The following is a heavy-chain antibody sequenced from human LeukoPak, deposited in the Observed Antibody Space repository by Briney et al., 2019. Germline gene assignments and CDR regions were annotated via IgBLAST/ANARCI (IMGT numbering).Heavy chain of an antibody. CDR2: IYPGGYT. Sequence: GGSLRLSCAASGFTASSNYMSWVRRAPGKGLEWASLIYPGGYTHYADSVKGRFTISRDNSKNTLYLQMNSLRAEDTALYYCARLPYYGDTSGYYYHWGQGTLVTVSS. V-gene: IGHV3-66*04. CDR3: ARLPYYGDTSGYYYH. J-gene: IGHJ5*02. D-gene: IGHD3-22*01. CDR1: GFTASSNY.